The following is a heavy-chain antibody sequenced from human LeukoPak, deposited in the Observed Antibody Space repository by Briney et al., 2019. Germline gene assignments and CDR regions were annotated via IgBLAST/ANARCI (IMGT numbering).Heavy chain of an antibody. CDR1: GYTFTGYY. J-gene: IGHJ6*02. CDR2: INPNSGGT. D-gene: IGHD3-3*01. Sequence: ASVEVSCKASGYTFTGYYMHWVRQAPGQGLEWMGRINPNSGGTNYAQKFQGRVTMTRDTSISTAYMELSRLRSDDTAVYYCARGGYDFVYYYYGMDVWGQGTTVTVSS. CDR3: ARGGYDFVYYYYGMDV. V-gene: IGHV1-2*06.